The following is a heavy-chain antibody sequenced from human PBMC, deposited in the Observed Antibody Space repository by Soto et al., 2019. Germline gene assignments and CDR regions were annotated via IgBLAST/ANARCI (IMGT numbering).Heavy chain of an antibody. Sequence: GGSLRLSCAASGFTFSSYWMHWVRQAPGKRLVWVSRINSDGSSTFYADSVQGRFTISRDNAKNTLYLQMNSLRAEDTALYYCALSPLTPFDYCGQGPLVTVSS. CDR1: GFTFSSYW. D-gene: IGHD7-27*01. V-gene: IGHV3-74*01. CDR2: INSDGSST. J-gene: IGHJ4*02. CDR3: ALSPLTPFDY.